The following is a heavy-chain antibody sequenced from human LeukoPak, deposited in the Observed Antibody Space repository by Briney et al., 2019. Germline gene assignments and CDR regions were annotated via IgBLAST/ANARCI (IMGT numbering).Heavy chain of an antibody. CDR3: ARAVPAADY. J-gene: IGHJ4*02. CDR2: INVNSGKT. Sequence: GASVTVSFKASGYTFTSNGFRWVRQAPGQGLEWMGWINVNSGKTSYVQKFQGRVTMTTDTSTSTAYMELRSLTSDDTAVYYCARAVPAADYWGQGTLVTVSA. CDR1: GYTFTSNG. V-gene: IGHV1-18*01. D-gene: IGHD2-2*01.